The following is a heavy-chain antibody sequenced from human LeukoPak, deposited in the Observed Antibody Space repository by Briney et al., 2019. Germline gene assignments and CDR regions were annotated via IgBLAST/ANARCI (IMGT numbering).Heavy chain of an antibody. V-gene: IGHV4-4*07. CDR1: GGSISRYY. Sequence: SETLSLTCTVSGGSISRYYWSWIRQPAGKGLEWIGRIYTSGSTNYNPSLKSRVTMSVDTSKNQFSLKLSSVTAADTAVYYCARDSMGGDSYGSFDYWGQGTLVTVSS. J-gene: IGHJ4*02. CDR2: IYTSGST. D-gene: IGHD2-21*02. CDR3: ARDSMGGDSYGSFDY.